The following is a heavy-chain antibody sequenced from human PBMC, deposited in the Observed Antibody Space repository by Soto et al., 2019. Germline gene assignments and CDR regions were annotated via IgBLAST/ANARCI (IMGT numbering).Heavy chain of an antibody. CDR1: GFTFDDYA. D-gene: IGHD1-26*01. Sequence: ESGGGLVQPGRSLRLSCAVSGFTFDDYAMHWVRQAPGKGLEWVSIISWNSGIIGYADSVKGRFTISRDNAKNSLYLQMNSLRAEDTALYYCAKDRGGSYLFDYWGQGTLVTVSS. V-gene: IGHV3-9*01. CDR3: AKDRGGSYLFDY. CDR2: ISWNSGII. J-gene: IGHJ4*02.